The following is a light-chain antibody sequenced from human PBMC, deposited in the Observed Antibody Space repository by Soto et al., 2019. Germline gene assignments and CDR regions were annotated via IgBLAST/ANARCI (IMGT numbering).Light chain of an antibody. CDR2: GAS. V-gene: IGKV3-15*01. Sequence: EIMMTQSPGPLSVSPGEGATRSCTASQSVNLNLAWYQQKPCQPPRLLLYGASTSATGIPVRFRGSGSGTEFTLTISSLQSAESAVYYCHQYNSWPRGTCGPGTKVEI. J-gene: IGKJ3*01. CDR3: HQYNSWPRGT. CDR1: QSVNLN.